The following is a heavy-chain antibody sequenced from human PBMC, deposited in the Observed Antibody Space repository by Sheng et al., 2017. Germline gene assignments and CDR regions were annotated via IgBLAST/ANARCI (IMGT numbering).Heavy chain of an antibody. Sequence: QVHLVESGGGVVQPGRSLRLSCAASGFAFRSYAMHWVRQAPGKGLEWVAVISFEESDKYYADSVKGRFTISRDNSKNTLFLQMNSLRAEDTAVYYCARDNPFLGDSSSLDAFDIWGPRDNGQRLF. J-gene: IGHJ3*02. V-gene: IGHV3-30-3*01. CDR3: ARDNPFLGDSSSLDAFDI. D-gene: IGHD3-22*01. CDR1: GFAFRSYA. CDR2: ISFEESDK.